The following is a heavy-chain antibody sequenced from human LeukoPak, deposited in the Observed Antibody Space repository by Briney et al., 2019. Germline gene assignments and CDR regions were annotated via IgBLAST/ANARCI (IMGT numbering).Heavy chain of an antibody. V-gene: IGHV4-59*01. D-gene: IGHD3-10*01. J-gene: IGHJ5*02. CDR3: ARDDYRGVTNFDP. CDR1: GESFSGYF. Sequence: SETLSLTCAVSGESFSGYFWTWIRQPPGKGLEWIGYISYTGSTNYNPSLKSRVTISADTSKNQFSLQLTSVTAADTAVYYCARDDYRGVTNFDPWGQGTLVTVSS. CDR2: ISYTGST.